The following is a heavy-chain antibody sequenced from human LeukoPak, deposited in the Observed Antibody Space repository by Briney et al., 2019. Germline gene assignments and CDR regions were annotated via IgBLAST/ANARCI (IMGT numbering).Heavy chain of an antibody. Sequence: SVKVSCKASGYTFTSYGISWVRQAPGQGLEWMGWISAYNGNTNYAQKLQGRVTMTTDTSTSTAYVELRSLRSDDTAVYYCARGGSLYYDFWSGYLDYWGQGTLVTVSS. D-gene: IGHD3-3*01. J-gene: IGHJ4*02. CDR2: ISAYNGNT. CDR3: ARGGSLYYDFWSGYLDY. V-gene: IGHV1-18*01. CDR1: GYTFTSYG.